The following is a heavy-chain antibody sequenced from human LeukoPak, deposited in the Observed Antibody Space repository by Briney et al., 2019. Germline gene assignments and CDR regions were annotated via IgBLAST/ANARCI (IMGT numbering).Heavy chain of an antibody. D-gene: IGHD1-26*01. Sequence: ASVKVSCKASGYTFTSYYMHWVRQAPGQGLEWMGIINPNSGGTNYAQKFQGRVTMTRDTSISTAYMELSRLRSDDTAVYYCARDRASYSGSYYQLGYWGQGTLVTVSS. CDR1: GYTFTSYY. CDR3: ARDRASYSGSYYQLGY. J-gene: IGHJ4*02. CDR2: INPNSGGT. V-gene: IGHV1-2*02.